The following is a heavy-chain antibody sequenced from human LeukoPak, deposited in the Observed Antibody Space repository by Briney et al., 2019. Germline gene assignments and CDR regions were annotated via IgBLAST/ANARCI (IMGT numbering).Heavy chain of an antibody. J-gene: IGHJ4*02. V-gene: IGHV4-59*01. Sequence: SETLSLTCTVSGGSISNYYWSWIRQPPGRRLEWIGYIYDSGSTNYNPSLKSRVTMSLDTSRNQFSLKLSSVTAADTAVYYCTRTSASTAIDYWSPGTLVTVSS. CDR1: GGSISNYY. CDR2: IYDSGST. D-gene: IGHD4-17*01. CDR3: TRTSASTAIDY.